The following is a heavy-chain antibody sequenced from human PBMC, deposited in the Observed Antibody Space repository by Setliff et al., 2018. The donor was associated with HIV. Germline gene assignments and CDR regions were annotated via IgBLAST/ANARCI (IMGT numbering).Heavy chain of an antibody. J-gene: IGHJ4*02. CDR2: IIPVFDTA. V-gene: IGHV1-69*13. Sequence: ALVKVSCKASGGTFSSYAINWVRQAPGQGLEWMGGIIPVFDTANYAQKFQGRVTITADESTSTSSMELSSLGSEDTAVYYCARVNGGNSPYYFDSWGQGTLVTVSS. CDR1: GGTFSSYA. D-gene: IGHD2-21*02. CDR3: ARVNGGNSPYYFDS.